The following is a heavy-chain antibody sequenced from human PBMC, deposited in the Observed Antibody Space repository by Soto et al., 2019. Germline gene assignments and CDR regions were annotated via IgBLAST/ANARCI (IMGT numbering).Heavy chain of an antibody. D-gene: IGHD6-19*01. CDR2: ISYDGSNK. Sequence: GGTLRLSCASSGFTFSSYAMNWVRQAPGKGLEWVAVISYDGSNKYYADSVKGRFTISRDNSKNTLYLQMNSLRAEDTVVYYCARFVRLYSSGWYSRWGQGTLVTVSS. V-gene: IGHV3-30-3*01. J-gene: IGHJ4*02. CDR1: GFTFSSYA. CDR3: ARFVRLYSSGWYSR.